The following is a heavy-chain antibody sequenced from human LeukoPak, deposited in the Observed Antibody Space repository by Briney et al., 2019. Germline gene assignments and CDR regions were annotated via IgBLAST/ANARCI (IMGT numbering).Heavy chain of an antibody. Sequence: GGTLRLSCVASGFTFSNYGMSWVRQAPGKGLEWVSYVSATGYTTSYADSVRGRFTISRDNSKSTLSLQMNSLRAEDTAIYYCATYRQVLLPFESWGQGTLVTVSS. V-gene: IGHV3-23*01. CDR2: VSATGYTT. J-gene: IGHJ4*02. CDR1: GFTFSNYG. D-gene: IGHD2-8*02. CDR3: ATYRQVLLPFES.